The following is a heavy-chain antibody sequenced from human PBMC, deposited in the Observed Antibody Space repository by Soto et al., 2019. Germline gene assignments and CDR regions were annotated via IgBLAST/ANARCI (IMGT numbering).Heavy chain of an antibody. CDR1: GFTFSYYA. CDR2: ISYDGSDK. J-gene: IGHJ4*02. V-gene: IGHV3-30*18. Sequence: QVQLVESGGGVVQPGRSLRLSCAASGFTFSYYAMHWVRQAPGKGLEWVAVISYDGSDKYYADSVRGRFTISRDNSKNMLNLQMDSLRADDTAVYYCAKGLGELSPESYAYWGQGIVITVSS. D-gene: IGHD3-16*02. CDR3: AKGLGELSPESYAY.